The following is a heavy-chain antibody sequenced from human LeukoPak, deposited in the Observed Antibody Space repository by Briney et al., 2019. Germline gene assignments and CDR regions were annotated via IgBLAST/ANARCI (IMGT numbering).Heavy chain of an antibody. CDR2: ISGSGGST. Sequence: QPGGSLRLSCAASGFTFSVYSMNWVRQAPGKGLEWVSAISGSGGSTYYADSVKGRFTISRDNSKNTLYLQMNSLRAEDTAVYYCAKDARGLVRGVISYFDYWGQGTLVTVSS. CDR3: AKDARGLVRGVISYFDY. D-gene: IGHD3-10*01. CDR1: GFTFSVYS. V-gene: IGHV3-23*01. J-gene: IGHJ4*02.